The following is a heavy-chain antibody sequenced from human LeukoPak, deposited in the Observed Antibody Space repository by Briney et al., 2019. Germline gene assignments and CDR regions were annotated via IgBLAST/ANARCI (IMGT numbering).Heavy chain of an antibody. CDR2: INTSGST. Sequence: SETLSLTCTVSGASISSYYWTWIRQSAGKGLEWIGRINTSGSTNYNPSLRSRVTMSVNTSKNQFSLNLTSVTAADTAVYSCAREGGDPRWLDPWGQGTSVTVSS. CDR1: GASISSYY. CDR3: AREGGDPRWLDP. J-gene: IGHJ5*02. V-gene: IGHV4-4*07. D-gene: IGHD6-25*01.